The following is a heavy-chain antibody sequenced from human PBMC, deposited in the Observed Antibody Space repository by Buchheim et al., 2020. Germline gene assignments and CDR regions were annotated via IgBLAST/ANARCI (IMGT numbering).Heavy chain of an antibody. J-gene: IGHJ6*02. CDR2: TRNKANRYTT. V-gene: IGHV3-72*01. Sequence: EVQLVESGGGLVQPGGSLRLSCVASGFTFSDHYMDWVRQAPGKGLEWVGRTRNKANRYTTEYAATVKGRFIISRTDSKNSLYLQMNSLKTEDTAVYYCARDSAAAAAHYYYYGMDVWGQGTT. CDR1: GFTFSDHY. CDR3: ARDSAAAAAHYYYYGMDV. D-gene: IGHD6-25*01.